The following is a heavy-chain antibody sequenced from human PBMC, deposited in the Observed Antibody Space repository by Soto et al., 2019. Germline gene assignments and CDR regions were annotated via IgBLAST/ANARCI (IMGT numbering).Heavy chain of an antibody. CDR3: ATCIAAHPYYYGMDV. J-gene: IGHJ6*02. CDR2: IYYSGST. CDR1: GGSISSYY. D-gene: IGHD6-6*01. V-gene: IGHV4-59*01. Sequence: SETLSLTCTVSGGSISSYYWSWIRQPPGKGLEWIGYIYYSGSTNYNPSLRSRVTISVDTSKNQFSLKLSSVTAADTAVYYCATCIAAHPYYYGMDVWGQGTTVTVSS.